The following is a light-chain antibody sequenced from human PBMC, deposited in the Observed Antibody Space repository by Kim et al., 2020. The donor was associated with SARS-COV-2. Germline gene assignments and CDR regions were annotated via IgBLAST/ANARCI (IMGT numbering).Light chain of an antibody. J-gene: IGLJ2*01. CDR3: QAWDSSTVV. V-gene: IGLV3-1*01. Sequence: VSPGQTASITCPGDKLGDKYACWYQQKPGQSPVLVIYQDSKRPSGIPERFSGSNSGNTATLTISGTQAMDEADYYCQAWDSSTVVFGGGTQLTVL. CDR1: KLGDKY. CDR2: QDS.